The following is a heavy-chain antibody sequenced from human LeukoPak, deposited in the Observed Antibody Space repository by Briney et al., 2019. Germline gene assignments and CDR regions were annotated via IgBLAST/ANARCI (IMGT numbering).Heavy chain of an antibody. CDR1: GGSFSGYY. CDR2: INHSGST. Sequence: SETLSLTCGVSGGSFSGYYWNWIRQPPGKGLEWIGEINHSGSTSYNPSLKSRVTISVDTSQKQFSLRLSSVTAADTAVYYCARGRYLTTGGGAAAGFLDYWGQGTLVTVSS. CDR3: ARGRYLTTGGGAAAGFLDY. V-gene: IGHV4-34*01. D-gene: IGHD6-13*01. J-gene: IGHJ4*02.